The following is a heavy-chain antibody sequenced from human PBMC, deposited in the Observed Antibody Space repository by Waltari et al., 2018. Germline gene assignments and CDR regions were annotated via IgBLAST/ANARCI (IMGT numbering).Heavy chain of an antibody. J-gene: IGHJ4*02. V-gene: IGHV3-7*01. CDR1: GFTLSRYW. CDR2: IMTDGSEE. CDR3: APMGASRLTWTD. Sequence: EVQLVESGGGLVQPGGSLRLSCAASGFTLSRYWMGWVRQAPGKGPEWVANIMTDGSEEYYVDSVKGRFTISRDNAKNSLFLQMNGLRAEDTAVYYCAPMGASRLTWTDWGQGTLVTVSS. D-gene: IGHD1-26*01.